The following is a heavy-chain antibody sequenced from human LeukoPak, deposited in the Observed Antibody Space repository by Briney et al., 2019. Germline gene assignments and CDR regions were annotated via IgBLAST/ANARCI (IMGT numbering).Heavy chain of an antibody. V-gene: IGHV3-9*01. CDR3: AKDIRAYYYHYGMDV. D-gene: IGHD3-10*01. CDR2: ISWNSGSI. J-gene: IGHJ6*02. Sequence: PGRSLRLSCAASGFTFDDYAMHWVRQAPGKGLEWVSGISWNSGSIGYADSVKGRFTISRDNAKNSLYLQMNSLRAEDTALYYCAKDIRAYYYHYGMDVWGQGTTVTVSS. CDR1: GFTFDDYA.